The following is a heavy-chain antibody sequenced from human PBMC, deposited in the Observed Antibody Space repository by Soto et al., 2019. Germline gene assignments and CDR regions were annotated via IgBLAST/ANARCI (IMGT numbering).Heavy chain of an antibody. CDR2: ISSSGRRT. Sequence: PGGSLRLSCGTSGFTFANFGMGWVRQAPGKGLYWVSGISSSGRRTYYADSVKGRFTISRDNSKNTLYLQMNSLRAEDTAVYYCARLGYTEYGMEVWGQGTTVTVS. CDR3: ARLGYTEYGMEV. D-gene: IGHD6-13*01. CDR1: GFTFANFG. J-gene: IGHJ6*02. V-gene: IGHV3-23*01.